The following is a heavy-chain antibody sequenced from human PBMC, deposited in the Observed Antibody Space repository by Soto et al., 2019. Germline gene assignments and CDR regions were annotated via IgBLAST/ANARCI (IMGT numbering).Heavy chain of an antibody. CDR1: GYSFNDYH. CDR3: ARDGERDNGLNFYYYLHGMDA. CDR2: INPKSGGT. D-gene: IGHD2-8*01. Sequence: GASVKVSCKASGYSFNDYHIHWVRQAPGQGLEWLGRINPKSGGTSTAQKFQGWVTMTTDTSISTASMELTRLTSDDTAVYYCARDGERDNGLNFYYYLHGMDAWGQGTRVTVSS. J-gene: IGHJ6*02. V-gene: IGHV1-2*04.